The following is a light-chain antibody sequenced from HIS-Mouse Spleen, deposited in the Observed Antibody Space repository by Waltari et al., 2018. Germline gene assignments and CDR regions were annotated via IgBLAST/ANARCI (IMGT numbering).Light chain of an antibody. CDR1: DLPKKY. CDR2: EDS. J-gene: IGLJ2*01. Sequence: SYELTQPPSVSVSPGQTARITCPGDDLPKKYAYWYQQKSGQAPVLVIYEDSKRPSGFPGRFSGSSSGTMATLTISGAQVEDEADYYCYSTDSSGNHRVFGGGTKLTVL. V-gene: IGLV3-10*01. CDR3: YSTDSSGNHRV.